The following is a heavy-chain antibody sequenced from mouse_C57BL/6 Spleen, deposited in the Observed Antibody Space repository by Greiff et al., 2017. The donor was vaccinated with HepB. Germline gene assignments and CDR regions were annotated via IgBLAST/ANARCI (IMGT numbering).Heavy chain of an antibody. V-gene: IGHV1-42*01. Sequence: VQLKESGPELVKPGASVKISCKASGYSFTGYYMNWVKQSPEKSLEWIGEINPSTGGTTYNQKFKAKATLTVDKSSSTAYMQLKSLTSEDSAVYYCARGGLLHLPAYWGQGTLVTVSA. J-gene: IGHJ3*01. D-gene: IGHD2-3*01. CDR1: GYSFTGYY. CDR3: ARGGLLHLPAY. CDR2: INPSTGGT.